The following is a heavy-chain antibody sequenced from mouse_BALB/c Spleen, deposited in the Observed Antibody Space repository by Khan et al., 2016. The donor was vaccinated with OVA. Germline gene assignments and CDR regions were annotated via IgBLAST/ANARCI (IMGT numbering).Heavy chain of an antibody. CDR1: GFSLTTYG. D-gene: IGHD1-1*01. CDR3: ARAYYYGAWFAY. Sequence: QVQLKESGPGLVAPSQSLSITCTVTGFSLTTYGVHWVRQPPGKGLEWLGVIWAGGSTNYHSALMSRLSISKDNSKSQVFLKMNSLQTDDTAMYYCARAYYYGAWFAYWGQGTLVTVSA. J-gene: IGHJ3*01. V-gene: IGHV2-9*02. CDR2: IWAGGST.